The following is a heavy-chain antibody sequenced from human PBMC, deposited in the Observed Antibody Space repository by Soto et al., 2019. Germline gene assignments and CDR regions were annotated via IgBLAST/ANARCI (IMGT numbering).Heavy chain of an antibody. CDR1: GGSISSYY. CDR2: IYYSGST. Sequence: PSETLSLTCTVSGGSISSYYWSWIRQPPGKGLEWIGYIYYSGSTNYNPSLKSRVTISVDTSKNQFSLKLSSVTAADTAVYYCARGERDMVVVAATTYYFDYWGQGTLVTVSS. CDR3: ARGERDMVVVAATTYYFDY. D-gene: IGHD2-15*01. J-gene: IGHJ4*02. V-gene: IGHV4-59*01.